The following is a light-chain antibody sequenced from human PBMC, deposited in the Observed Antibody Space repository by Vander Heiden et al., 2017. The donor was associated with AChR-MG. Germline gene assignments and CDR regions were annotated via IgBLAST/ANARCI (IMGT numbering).Light chain of an antibody. CDR3: RQALQTPLT. V-gene: IGKV2-28*01. Sequence: DIVMTQSPLSLPVTPGEPASISCRSSQSLLHGKGYNYLDWYLQKPGQSPQLLIYLGSYRASGVPDRFSGSGSGTDFTLKISRVEAEDVGVYYCRQALQTPLTFGGGTKVE. CDR2: LGS. CDR1: QSLLHGKGYNY. J-gene: IGKJ4*01.